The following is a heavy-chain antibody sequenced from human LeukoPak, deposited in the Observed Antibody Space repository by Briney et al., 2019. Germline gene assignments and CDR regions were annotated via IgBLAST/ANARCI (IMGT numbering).Heavy chain of an antibody. D-gene: IGHD3-9*01. Sequence: PGASLRLSCVASGFTFSNYAMSWVRQAPGKGLEWVSAITGSGTNRYYADSLKGRFTTSRDNSKNTVFLQMNSLRHEDTAIYYCAIWGDYDVLTGYYVPDYWGQGTLVTVAS. CDR1: GFTFSNYA. J-gene: IGHJ4*02. CDR3: AIWGDYDVLTGYYVPDY. CDR2: ITGSGTNR. V-gene: IGHV3-23*01.